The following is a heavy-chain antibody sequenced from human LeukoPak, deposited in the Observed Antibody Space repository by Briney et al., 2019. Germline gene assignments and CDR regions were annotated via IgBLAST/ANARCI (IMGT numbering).Heavy chain of an antibody. CDR1: GFTFSNYA. D-gene: IGHD5-12*01. V-gene: IGHV3-30*02. CDR2: IRYDGSNK. Sequence: PGGALRLSCAASGFTFSNYAMNWVRQAPGKGLEWVAFIRYDGSNKYYADSVKGRFTISRDNSKNTLYLQMNSLRAEDTAVYYCLAFDVDIVATMDFDYWGEGSLVTVSS. CDR3: LAFDVDIVATMDFDY. J-gene: IGHJ4*02.